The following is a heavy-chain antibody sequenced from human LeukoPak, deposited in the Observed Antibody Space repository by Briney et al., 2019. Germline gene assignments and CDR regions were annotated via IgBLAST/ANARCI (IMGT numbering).Heavy chain of an antibody. Sequence: GGSLRLSCAASGFTFSSYGMHWVRQAPGKGLEWVAFIRYDGSNKYYADSVKGRFTIARDNPKNTLYLQMNSLRAEDTAVYYCAKDLRRMTTVTYGPWGQGTLVAVSS. CDR1: GFTFSSYG. CDR3: AKDLRRMTTVTYGP. V-gene: IGHV3-30*02. J-gene: IGHJ5*02. D-gene: IGHD4-11*01. CDR2: IRYDGSNK.